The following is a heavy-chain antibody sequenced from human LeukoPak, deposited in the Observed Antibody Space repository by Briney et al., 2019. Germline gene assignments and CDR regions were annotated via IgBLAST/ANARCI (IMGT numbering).Heavy chain of an antibody. Sequence: ASVKVSCEASGYTFTGYYMHWVRQAPGQGLEWMGWINPNSGGTNYAQKFQGWVTMTRDTSISTAYMELSRLTSDDTAVYFCARDSGSGWSLDYWGQGTLVTVSS. D-gene: IGHD6-19*01. CDR1: GYTFTGYY. J-gene: IGHJ4*02. CDR2: INPNSGGT. CDR3: ARDSGSGWSLDY. V-gene: IGHV1-2*04.